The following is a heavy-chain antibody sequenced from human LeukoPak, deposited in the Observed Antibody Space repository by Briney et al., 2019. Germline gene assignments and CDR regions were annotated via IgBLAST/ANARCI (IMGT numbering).Heavy chain of an antibody. J-gene: IGHJ4*02. D-gene: IGHD2-15*01. V-gene: IGHV3-23*03. CDR2: IYSGGST. CDR1: GFTFDDYA. Sequence: GGSLRLSCAASGFTFDDYAMHWVRQAPGKGLEWVSVIYSGGSTYYADSVKGRFTISRDNSKSTLCLQMNSLRAEDTAVYYCAKQLGYCSDGSCYFPYWGQGTLVTVSS. CDR3: AKQLGYCSDGSCYFPY.